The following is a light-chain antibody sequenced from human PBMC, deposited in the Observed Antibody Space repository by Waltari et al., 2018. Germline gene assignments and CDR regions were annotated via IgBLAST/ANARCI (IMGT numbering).Light chain of an antibody. CDR1: QSVLYSSNNKNY. J-gene: IGKJ2*01. CDR2: WES. Sequence: DIVMTQSPDSLTVSLGERATINCKSSQSVLYSSNNKNYLAWYQQKPGQPPKLLIYWESTRESGVPDRFSGSGSGTDFTLTISSLQAEDVAVYYCQQHYSTPATFGQGTKLEIK. V-gene: IGKV4-1*01. CDR3: QQHYSTPAT.